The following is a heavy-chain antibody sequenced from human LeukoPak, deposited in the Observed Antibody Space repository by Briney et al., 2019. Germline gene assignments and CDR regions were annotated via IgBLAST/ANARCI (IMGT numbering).Heavy chain of an antibody. CDR2: IWYDGSNK. J-gene: IGHJ5*02. CDR1: GFTFSSYG. CDR3: ARDGPVLRYFDWFSFDP. Sequence: GGSLRLSCAASGFTFSSYGMHWVRQAPGKGLEWVAVIWYDGSNKYYADSVKGRFTISRDNSKNTLYLQMNSLRAEDTAVYYCARDGPVLRYFDWFSFDPWGQGTLVTVSS. V-gene: IGHV3-33*01. D-gene: IGHD3-9*01.